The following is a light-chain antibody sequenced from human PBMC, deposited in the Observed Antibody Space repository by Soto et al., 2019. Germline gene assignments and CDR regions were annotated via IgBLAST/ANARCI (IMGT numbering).Light chain of an antibody. Sequence: DIQMTQSPSSLSASVGDRVTIIGRPSQRLRTNLNGYQQKSGNAPKLLIYDVSTLQTGVPSRFSGSGSGTDFTLTISSLQPEDFATYYCQQSYISPRTFGQGTKVEIK. CDR3: QQSYISPRT. J-gene: IGKJ1*01. CDR2: DVS. V-gene: IGKV1-39*01. CDR1: QRLRTN.